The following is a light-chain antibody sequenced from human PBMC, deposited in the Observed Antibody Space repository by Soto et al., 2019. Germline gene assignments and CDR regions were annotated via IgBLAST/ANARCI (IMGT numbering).Light chain of an antibody. CDR1: QGIGSW. Sequence: DIQMTQSPSSVSASVGHRVTITCRAIQGIGSWLAWYQQKPGKAPNLLIYDASKLHSGVPSRFSGSGSGKDFSLTISSLQPEDFATYYCQQANSFPHSFGGGTKVEI. CDR3: QQANSFPHS. V-gene: IGKV1-12*01. CDR2: DAS. J-gene: IGKJ4*01.